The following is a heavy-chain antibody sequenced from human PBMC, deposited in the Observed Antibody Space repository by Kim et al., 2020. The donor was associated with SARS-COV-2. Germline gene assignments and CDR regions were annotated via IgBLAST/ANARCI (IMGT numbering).Heavy chain of an antibody. CDR1: GFTFSSLA. J-gene: IGHJ4*02. CDR2: ISDGGGST. D-gene: IGHD6-13*01. V-gene: IGHV3-23*01. CDR3: AKGGRSWYPN. Sequence: GGSLRLSCAASGFTFSSLAMSWVRQAPGKGLEWVSSISDGGGSTYYADSVKGRFTISRDNSKNTLYLQMNSLRAEDTAVYYCAKGGRSWYPNCGQGSLVTVSS.